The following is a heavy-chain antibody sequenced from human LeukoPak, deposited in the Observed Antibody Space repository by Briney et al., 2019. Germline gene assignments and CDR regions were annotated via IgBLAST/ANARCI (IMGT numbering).Heavy chain of an antibody. CDR3: ARDRYAFDF. CDR2: IYYSGST. V-gene: IGHV4-59*11. CDR1: GGSISSHY. Sequence: SETLSLTCTVSGGSISSHYWSWIRQSPGKGLEWLGYIYYSGSTNYNPSLKSRVTISVDTSKNQFSLKLSSVTAADTAVYYCARDRYAFDFWGQGTMVTVSS. J-gene: IGHJ3*01.